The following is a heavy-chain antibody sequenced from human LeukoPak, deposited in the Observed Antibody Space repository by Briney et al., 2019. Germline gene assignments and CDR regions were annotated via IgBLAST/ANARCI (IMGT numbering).Heavy chain of an antibody. CDR1: GYTLTDYY. Sequence: ASVKVSCKASGYTLTDYYMHWVRQAPGQGLEWMGRINPNSGGTNYAQKFQGRVTMTRDTSISTVYMELSRLRSDDTAVYYCARSYSSGWYYFDYWGQGTLVTVSS. J-gene: IGHJ4*02. CDR2: INPNSGGT. V-gene: IGHV1-2*06. CDR3: ARSYSSGWYYFDY. D-gene: IGHD6-19*01.